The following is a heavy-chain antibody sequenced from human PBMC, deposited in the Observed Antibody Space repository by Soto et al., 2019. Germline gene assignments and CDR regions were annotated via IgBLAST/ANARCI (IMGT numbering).Heavy chain of an antibody. CDR1: GFPFSSYA. V-gene: IGHV3-23*01. CDR2: ISGSGGST. D-gene: IGHD6-13*01. Sequence: EVQLLESGGGLIQPGGSLRLSCAASGFPFSSYAMNWVRQAPGKGLEWVSGISGSGGSTYYADSVKGRFTISRDNSQSTLSLQMGSLRAEDTGVYYCANAVSWYDYWGQGTLVTVSS. CDR3: ANAVSWYDY. J-gene: IGHJ4*02.